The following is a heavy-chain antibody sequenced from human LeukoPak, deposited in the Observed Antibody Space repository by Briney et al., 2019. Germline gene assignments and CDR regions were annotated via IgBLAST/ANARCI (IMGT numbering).Heavy chain of an antibody. CDR1: GFTFSSYW. Sequence: GGSLRLSCAVSGFTFSSYWMRWVRQAPGKGLVWVSRIDRDGSRINYADSVKGRFSISRDNGKNTLFLQMNSLRAEDAAVYYCVRGNDYGGPHYWGQGTLVTVSS. V-gene: IGHV3-74*01. CDR2: IDRDGSRI. J-gene: IGHJ4*02. CDR3: VRGNDYGGPHY. D-gene: IGHD4-23*01.